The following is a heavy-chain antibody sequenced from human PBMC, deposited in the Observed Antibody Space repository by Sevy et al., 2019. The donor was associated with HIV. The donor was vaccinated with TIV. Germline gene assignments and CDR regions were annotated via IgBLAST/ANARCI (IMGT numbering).Heavy chain of an antibody. CDR3: SRALATAVTPEYYFDY. CDR2: ITRNSYEAYAGTR. Sequence: GGSLRLSCTASGFTFDDYAMSWFRQAPGKGLEWGAFITRNSYEAYAGTREYAASVKGRLTISRDDSKSIAYLQMNSLKSEDTAMYYCSRALATAVTPEYYFDYWGQGTLVTVSS. CDR1: GFTFDDYA. J-gene: IGHJ4*02. V-gene: IGHV3-49*03. D-gene: IGHD2-21*02.